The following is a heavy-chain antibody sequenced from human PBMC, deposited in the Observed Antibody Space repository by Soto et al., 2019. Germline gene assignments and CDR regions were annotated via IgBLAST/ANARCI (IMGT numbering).Heavy chain of an antibody. CDR3: ARGWVIDDRSGYYSY. D-gene: IGHD3-22*01. CDR1: GYTFTSYD. V-gene: IGHV1-8*01. CDR2: MNPNSGNT. J-gene: IGHJ4*02. Sequence: QVQLVQSGAEVKKPGASVKVSCKASGYTFTSYDINWVRQATGQGLEWMGWMNPNSGNTGYAQKFQGRLTMXXHXSXITAYMELSSVRSEDTAVYYCARGWVIDDRSGYYSYWGQGTLVTVSS.